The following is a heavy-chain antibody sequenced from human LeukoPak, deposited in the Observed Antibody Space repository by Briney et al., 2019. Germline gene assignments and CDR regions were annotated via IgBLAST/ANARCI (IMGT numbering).Heavy chain of an antibody. CDR2: VHNGGNT. Sequence: PGGSLRLSCAASGFTVSGHYLSWFRQAPGKGLEWVSVVHNGGNTYYADSVRGRFTLSTDTSRNTLYLQMNSLTADDTAVYYCARGMSGFSSYDYWGQGVLVTVSS. CDR3: ARGMSGFSSYDY. V-gene: IGHV3-66*01. J-gene: IGHJ4*02. D-gene: IGHD5-12*01. CDR1: GFTVSGHY.